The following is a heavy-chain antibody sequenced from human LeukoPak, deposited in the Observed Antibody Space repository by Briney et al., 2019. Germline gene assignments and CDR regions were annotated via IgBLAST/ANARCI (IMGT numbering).Heavy chain of an antibody. CDR2: IYHSGTT. Sequence: PSETLSLTCTVSGGSISSSSYYWGWIRQPPGKGLEWIGSIYHSGTTYYNPSLKSRVTISVDTSKNQFSLKLSSVTAADTAVYYCATEERVGANPFDIWGQGTMVTVSS. D-gene: IGHD1-26*01. CDR3: ATEERVGANPFDI. CDR1: GGSISSSSYY. V-gene: IGHV4-39*07. J-gene: IGHJ3*02.